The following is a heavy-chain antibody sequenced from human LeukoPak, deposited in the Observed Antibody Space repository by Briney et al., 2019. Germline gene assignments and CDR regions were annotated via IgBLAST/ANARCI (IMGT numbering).Heavy chain of an antibody. CDR3: ARVRVSSYYGMDI. J-gene: IGHJ6*02. CDR2: INQGESEK. CDR1: GFTVSSSY. Sequence: GGSLRLSCAASGFTVSSSYMSWVRQAPGKGLEWVANINQGESEKYYVDSVKGRFTISRDNAKNSLYLQMNTLRAEDTAVYYCARVRVSSYYGMDIWGQGTTVTVSS. V-gene: IGHV3-7*05. D-gene: IGHD2/OR15-2a*01.